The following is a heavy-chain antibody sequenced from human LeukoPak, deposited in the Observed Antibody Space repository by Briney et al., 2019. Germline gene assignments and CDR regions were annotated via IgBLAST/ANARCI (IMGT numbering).Heavy chain of an antibody. Sequence: GASVKVSCKASGYTFTGYYMHWVRQAPGQGLEWMGWINPNSGGTNYAQKFQGRVTMTRDTSISTAYMELSRLRSDDTAVYYCARVWQQLANNAFDIWGQGTMVTVSS. V-gene: IGHV1-2*02. CDR3: ARVWQQLANNAFDI. CDR2: INPNSGGT. D-gene: IGHD6-13*01. CDR1: GYTFTGYY. J-gene: IGHJ3*02.